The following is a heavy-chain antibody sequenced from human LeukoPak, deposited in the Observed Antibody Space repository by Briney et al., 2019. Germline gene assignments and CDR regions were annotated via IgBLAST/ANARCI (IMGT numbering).Heavy chain of an antibody. V-gene: IGHV1-18*01. D-gene: IGHD7-27*01. CDR1: GYTFYSHG. J-gene: IGHJ3*02. Sequence: ASVKVSRKASGYTFYSHGVTWVRQAPGQGLKWMGWISTFTGNTNYAQKFQDRVTMTTDTSTSTAYMELRSLRSDDTAMYYCATGVWGDAFDIWGQGTTVTVSS. CDR3: ATGVWGDAFDI. CDR2: ISTFTGNT.